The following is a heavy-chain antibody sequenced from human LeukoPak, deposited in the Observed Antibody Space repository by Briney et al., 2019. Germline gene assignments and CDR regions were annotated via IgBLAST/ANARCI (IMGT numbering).Heavy chain of an antibody. CDR1: GGTFSSYA. J-gene: IGHJ4*02. CDR2: IIPIFGTA. Sequence: ASVKVSCKASGGTFSSYAISWVRQAPGQGLEWMGGIIPIFGTANYAQKFQGRVTITADESTSTAYMELSSLRSEDTAVYYCAREAHCSGGSCYSSYFDYWGQGTLVTASS. V-gene: IGHV1-69*13. D-gene: IGHD2-15*01. CDR3: AREAHCSGGSCYSSYFDY.